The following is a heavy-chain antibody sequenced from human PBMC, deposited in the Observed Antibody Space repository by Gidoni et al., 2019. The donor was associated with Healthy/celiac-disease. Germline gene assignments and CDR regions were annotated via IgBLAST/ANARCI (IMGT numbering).Heavy chain of an antibody. V-gene: IGHV3-15*01. CDR3: KSSGWYPDGWYFDL. CDR2: IKSKTDGGTT. D-gene: IGHD6-19*01. Sequence: FSNAWMSWVRQAPGKGLEWVGRIKSKTDGGTTDYAAPVKGRFTISRDDSKNTLYLQMNSLKTEDTAVYYCKSSGWYPDGWYFDLWGRGTLVTVSS. CDR1: FSNAW. J-gene: IGHJ2*01.